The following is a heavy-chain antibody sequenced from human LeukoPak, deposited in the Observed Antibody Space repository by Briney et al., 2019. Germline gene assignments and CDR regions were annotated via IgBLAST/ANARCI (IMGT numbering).Heavy chain of an antibody. J-gene: IGHJ4*02. Sequence: ASVKVSCKASGYTFTGYYMHWVRQAPGQGLEWMGRINPNSGGTNYAQKFQGRVTMTKDTSISTAYMELSRLRSDDTAVYYCARVRGYSYGQFDYWGQGTLVTVSS. CDR3: ARVRGYSYGQFDY. CDR1: GYTFTGYY. D-gene: IGHD5-18*01. CDR2: INPNSGGT. V-gene: IGHV1-2*06.